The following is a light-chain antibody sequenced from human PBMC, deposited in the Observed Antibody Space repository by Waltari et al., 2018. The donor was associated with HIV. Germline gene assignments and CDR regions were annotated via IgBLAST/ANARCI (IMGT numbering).Light chain of an antibody. CDR1: QSISSN. Sequence: EIVMTQSPATLSVSPGQRATVSCWASQSISSNLAWYQQRPGQAPRLLVYDASTRVAGIPARFSASGFATEFTLTISSLQSEDFAVYFCQQFGTSAPLTFGGGTKVEIK. CDR2: DAS. V-gene: IGKV3-15*01. CDR3: QQFGTSAPLT. J-gene: IGKJ4*01.